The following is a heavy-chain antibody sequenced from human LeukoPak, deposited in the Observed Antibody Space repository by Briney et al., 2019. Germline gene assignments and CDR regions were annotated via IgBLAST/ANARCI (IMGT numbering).Heavy chain of an antibody. J-gene: IGHJ4*02. D-gene: IGHD6-19*01. Sequence: GASVKVSCKASGYTFTGYYMHWVRQAPGQGLEWMGWINAGNGNTKYSQKIQGRVTITRDTSASTAYMELSSLRSEDTAVYYCARVGAVAGSPFDYWGQGTLVTVSS. CDR2: INAGNGNT. V-gene: IGHV1-3*01. CDR3: ARVGAVAGSPFDY. CDR1: GYTFTGYY.